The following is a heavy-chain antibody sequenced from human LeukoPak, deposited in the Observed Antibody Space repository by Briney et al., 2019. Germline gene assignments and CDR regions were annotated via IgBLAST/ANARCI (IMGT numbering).Heavy chain of an antibody. CDR2: IYYSGST. V-gene: IGHV4-39*01. CDR3: ARHGSIATGAFTY. J-gene: IGHJ4*02. Sequence: SETLSLTCSVSGGSISRSSYYWGWARQPPGKGLEWIGSIYYSGSTYYNPSLKSRVTISVDTSRNQFSLKLGSVTAADTAVYYCARHGSIATGAFTYWGQGTLVTVSS. D-gene: IGHD6-13*01. CDR1: GGSISRSSYY.